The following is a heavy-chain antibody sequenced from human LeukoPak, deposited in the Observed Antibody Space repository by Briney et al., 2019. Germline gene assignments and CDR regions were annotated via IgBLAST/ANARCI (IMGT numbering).Heavy chain of an antibody. J-gene: IGHJ6*03. CDR2: IYYSGST. V-gene: IGHV4-39*07. Sequence: PSETLSLTCTVSGGSISSSSYYWGWIRQPPGKGLEWIGSIYYSGSTYYNSSLKSRVTISVDMSKNQFSLKLSSVTAADTAVYYCARETYNWNYYYYMDVWGQGTLVTVSS. CDR1: GGSISSSSYY. CDR3: ARETYNWNYYYYMDV. D-gene: IGHD1-20*01.